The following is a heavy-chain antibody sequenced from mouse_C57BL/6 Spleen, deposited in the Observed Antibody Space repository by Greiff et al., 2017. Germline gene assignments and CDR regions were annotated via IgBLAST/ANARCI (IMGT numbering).Heavy chain of an antibody. Sequence: VHLVESGPELVKPGASVKISCKASGYAFSSSWMNWVKQRPGKGLEWIGRIYPGDGDTNYNGKFKGKATLTADKSSSTAYMQLSSLTSEDSAVYFCARSSYYYGSSYDYYAMDYWGQGTSVTVSS. D-gene: IGHD1-1*01. CDR2: IYPGDGDT. J-gene: IGHJ4*01. CDR1: GYAFSSSW. CDR3: ARSSYYYGSSYDYYAMDY. V-gene: IGHV1-82*01.